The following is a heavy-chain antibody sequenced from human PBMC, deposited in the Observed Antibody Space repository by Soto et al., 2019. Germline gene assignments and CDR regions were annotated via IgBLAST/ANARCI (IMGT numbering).Heavy chain of an antibody. V-gene: IGHV4-4*02. D-gene: IGHD6-19*01. J-gene: IGHJ3*02. CDR3: ARDGSGWHVDAFDI. Sequence: SETLSLTCAVSGGVISSGDWCWSWVRQSPGKGLEWIGEIYYSGSTTYNPSLKSRVTISVDTSKNHFSLKLSSVTAADTAVYYCARDGSGWHVDAFDIWGQGTMVTVSS. CDR1: GGVISSGDW. CDR2: IYYSGST.